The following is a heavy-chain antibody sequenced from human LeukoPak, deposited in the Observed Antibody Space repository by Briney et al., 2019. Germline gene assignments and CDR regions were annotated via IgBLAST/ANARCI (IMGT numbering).Heavy chain of an antibody. J-gene: IGHJ4*02. Sequence: SETLSLTCAVYGGSFSGYYWSWIRQPPGKGLEWIGEINHSGSTNYNPSLKSRVTISVDTSKNQFSLKLSSVTAADTAVYYCARGWRIQLWLRNSYFDYWGQGTLVTVSS. CDR1: GGSFSGYY. D-gene: IGHD5-18*01. V-gene: IGHV4-34*01. CDR2: INHSGST. CDR3: ARGWRIQLWLRNSYFDY.